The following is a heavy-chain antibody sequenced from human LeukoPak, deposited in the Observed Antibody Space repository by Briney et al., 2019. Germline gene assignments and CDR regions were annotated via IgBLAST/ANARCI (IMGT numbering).Heavy chain of an antibody. CDR2: IIPIFGTA. V-gene: IGHV1-69*05. D-gene: IGHD2-15*01. CDR3: ARAPGYCTGGSCLDY. J-gene: IGHJ4*02. CDR1: GGTFSSYA. Sequence: SVKVSCKASGGTFSSYAISWVRQAPGQGLEWMGRIIPIFGTANYAQKFQGRVTITTDESTSTAYMELSSLRSEDTAVYYCARAPGYCTGGSCLDYWGQGTLVTVSS.